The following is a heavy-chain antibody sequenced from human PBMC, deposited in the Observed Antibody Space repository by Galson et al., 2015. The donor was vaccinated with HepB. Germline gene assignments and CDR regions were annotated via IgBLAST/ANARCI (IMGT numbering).Heavy chain of an antibody. CDR3: VRSISFSMVPNWFDP. V-gene: IGHV4-39*01. CDR1: GGSISTNNYY. Sequence: SETLSLTCTVSGGSISTNNYYWGWIRQPPGKGLEWIGTIYYSGSTYYNPSLKSRVTISVDTSKNQFSPKLTSVTAADTAVYYCVRSISFSMVPNWFDPWGQGTLVTVSS. D-gene: IGHD4/OR15-4a*01. J-gene: IGHJ5*02. CDR2: IYYSGST.